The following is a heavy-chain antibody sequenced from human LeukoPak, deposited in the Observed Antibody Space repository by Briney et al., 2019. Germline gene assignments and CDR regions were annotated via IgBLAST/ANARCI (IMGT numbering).Heavy chain of an antibody. D-gene: IGHD3-22*01. CDR1: GGSISSSSYY. V-gene: IGHV4-39*07. CDR3: ARDSYYYDSSGYYIDY. CDR2: IYYSGST. J-gene: IGHJ4*02. Sequence: PSETLSLTCTASGGSISSSSYYWGWIRQPPGKGLEWIGSIYYSGSTYYNPSLKSRVTISVDTSKNQFSLKLSSVTAADTAVYYCARDSYYYDSSGYYIDYWGQGTLVTVSS.